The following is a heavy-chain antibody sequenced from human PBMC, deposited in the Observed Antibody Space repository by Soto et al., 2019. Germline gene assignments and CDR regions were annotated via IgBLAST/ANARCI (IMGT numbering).Heavy chain of an antibody. Sequence: SETLSLTCAVVGDSLRGQSWNWIRQSPGKGLEWIGELDQSGGTNYNPSLKSRAIISDDTSKNQFSLTLTSVTAADTAVYYCAREDSYGWSGESLDVCGQRTTVTVSS. J-gene: IGHJ6*02. CDR2: LDQSGGT. CDR3: AREDSYGWSGESLDV. CDR1: GDSLRGQS. D-gene: IGHD6-19*01. V-gene: IGHV4-34*01.